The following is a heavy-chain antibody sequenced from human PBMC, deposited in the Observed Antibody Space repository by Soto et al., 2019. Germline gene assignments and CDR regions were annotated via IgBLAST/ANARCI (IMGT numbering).Heavy chain of an antibody. Sequence: PGGSLRLSCSASGFTFSSYAMHWVRQAPGKGLEYVSAISSNGGSTYYTDSVKGRFTISRDNSKNTLYLQMSSLRAEDTAVYYCVKAIAAAAGSNWFDPWGQGTLVTVSS. CDR1: GFTFSSYA. CDR2: ISSNGGST. CDR3: VKAIAAAAGSNWFDP. V-gene: IGHV3-64D*06. D-gene: IGHD6-13*01. J-gene: IGHJ5*02.